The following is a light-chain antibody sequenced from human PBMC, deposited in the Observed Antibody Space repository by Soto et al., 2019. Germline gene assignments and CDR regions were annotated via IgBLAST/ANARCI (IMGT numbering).Light chain of an antibody. Sequence: QPVLTQSPSASASLGASVKLTCTLSSGHSSFAIAWHQQQPEKGPRYLMKLNSDGSHSKGDGIPDRFSGSRSGAERYLTISSLQSEDEADYYCLTWGTGIRVFGGGTKLTVL. J-gene: IGLJ2*01. V-gene: IGLV4-69*01. CDR1: SGHSSFA. CDR2: LNSDGSH. CDR3: LTWGTGIRV.